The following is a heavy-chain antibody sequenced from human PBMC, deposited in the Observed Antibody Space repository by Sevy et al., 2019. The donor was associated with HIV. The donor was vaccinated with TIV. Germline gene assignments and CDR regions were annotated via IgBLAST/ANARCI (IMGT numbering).Heavy chain of an antibody. CDR1: GFNFSSYG. D-gene: IGHD3-3*01. Sequence: GGSLRLSCAASGFNFSSYGMHWVRQAPGKGLEWVAVISYDGSSKYYAESVKGRFTISRDNSKNRLYLQISSLGAEDKAVYYCAKESGSYYDFWSGHDAFDIWGQGTMVTVSS. J-gene: IGHJ3*02. V-gene: IGHV3-30*18. CDR2: ISYDGSSK. CDR3: AKESGSYYDFWSGHDAFDI.